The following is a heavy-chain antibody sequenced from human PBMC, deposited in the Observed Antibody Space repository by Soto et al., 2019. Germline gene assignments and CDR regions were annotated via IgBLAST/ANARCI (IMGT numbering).Heavy chain of an antibody. CDR2: ISSSGGFM. J-gene: IGHJ4*02. CDR1: GFAFSSYS. D-gene: IGHD2-15*01. CDR3: AREQGGSATNSYKATCGYFDY. V-gene: IGHV3-21*01. Sequence: GGSLRLSCAASGFAFSSYSINWVRQAPGKGLEWVSSISSSGGFMYYADSVKGRFTISRDNAKNSLYLQMHSLRAEDTAVYYCAREQGGSATNSYKATCGYFDYWGQGALVTVYS.